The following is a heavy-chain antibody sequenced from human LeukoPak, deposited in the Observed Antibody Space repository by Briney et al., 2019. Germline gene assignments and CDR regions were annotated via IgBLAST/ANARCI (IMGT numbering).Heavy chain of an antibody. CDR3: VTLPTGDY. Sequence: GGSLRLSCAVFGFTVSRNHMTWVRQAPGKGLEWVSIIYSGGSTYYADSVRGRFTISRDSSQNTLYLQMNGLRVEDTAVYYCVTLPTGDYWGQGTLVTVSS. V-gene: IGHV3-53*01. J-gene: IGHJ4*02. D-gene: IGHD2-15*01. CDR1: GFTVSRNH. CDR2: IYSGGST.